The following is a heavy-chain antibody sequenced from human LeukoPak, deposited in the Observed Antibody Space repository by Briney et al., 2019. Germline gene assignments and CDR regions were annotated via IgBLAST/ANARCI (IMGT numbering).Heavy chain of an antibody. CDR2: IKSKNDGETT. V-gene: IGHV3-15*01. CDR3: TPVMVEDRGF. D-gene: IGHD2-15*01. CDR1: GFTFSSYW. J-gene: IGHJ4*02. Sequence: GGSLRLSCAASGFTFSSYWMNWVRQAPGKGPEWVGRIKSKNDGETTDYGAPVKGRFTISRDDSKNTLYLQMNSLKTDDTAIYYCTPVMVEDRGFWGQGTLVTVSS.